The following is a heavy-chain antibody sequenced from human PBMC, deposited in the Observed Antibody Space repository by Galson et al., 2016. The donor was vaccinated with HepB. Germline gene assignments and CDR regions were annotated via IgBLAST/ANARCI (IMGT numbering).Heavy chain of an antibody. Sequence: SLRLSCAASGFTVSSNYMSWVRQAPGKGLEWVSVIHSGGTTYYADSVKGRFTISKVNSKNTLYLQMNSLRVEDTAVYYCAKGTTLQVHFGYFDHWGQGTLVTVSS. D-gene: IGHD1/OR15-1a*01. CDR2: IHSGGTT. CDR1: GFTVSSNY. V-gene: IGHV3-53*01. CDR3: AKGTTLQVHFGYFDH. J-gene: IGHJ4*02.